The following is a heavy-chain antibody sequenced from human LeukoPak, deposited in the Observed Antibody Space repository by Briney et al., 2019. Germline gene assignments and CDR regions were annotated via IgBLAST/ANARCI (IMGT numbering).Heavy chain of an antibody. CDR1: GGSISSGGYS. CDR2: IYHSGST. D-gene: IGHD5-24*01. J-gene: IGHJ3*02. CDR3: ARMATDAFDI. Sequence: PSQTLSLTCAVSGGSISSGGYSWSWIRQPPGKGLEWIGYIYHSGSTYYNPSLKSRVTISVDRSKNQFSLKLSSVTAADTAVYYCARMATDAFDIWGQGTMVTVSS. V-gene: IGHV4-30-2*01.